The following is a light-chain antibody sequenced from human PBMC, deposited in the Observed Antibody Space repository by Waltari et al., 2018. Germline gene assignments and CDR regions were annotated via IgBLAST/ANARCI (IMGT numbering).Light chain of an antibody. CDR3: QQYNTYAT. V-gene: IGKV1-5*03. J-gene: IGKJ1*01. Sequence: DIQMTQSPSTLSASVGDRVTITCRASPSISSWLAWYQQKPGKAPNLLIYKASSLESWVPSRFSVSASGSEFTLTISRLEPDDFATYYCQQYNTYATFGQGTKVEI. CDR1: PSISSW. CDR2: KAS.